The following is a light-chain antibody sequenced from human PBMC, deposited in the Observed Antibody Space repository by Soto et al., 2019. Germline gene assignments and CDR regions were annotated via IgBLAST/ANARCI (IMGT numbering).Light chain of an antibody. V-gene: IGKV3-11*01. CDR2: DAS. CDR3: QQDIKLIS. Sequence: EIVLTQSPATLSLSPGERATLSCRASQSVSNYLAWYQQKPGQAPRLLIYDASNRATGIPARFSGSGSGTDFTLTISTLEPEDFAVYYCQQDIKLISFGGGTKVEIK. CDR1: QSVSNY. J-gene: IGKJ4*01.